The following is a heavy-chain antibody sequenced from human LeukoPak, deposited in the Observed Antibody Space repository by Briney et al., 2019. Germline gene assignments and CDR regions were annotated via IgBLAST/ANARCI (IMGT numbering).Heavy chain of an antibody. V-gene: IGHV1-24*01. D-gene: IGHD3-3*01. CDR2: FDPEDGET. J-gene: IGHJ4*02. Sequence: ASVKVSCKVSGYTLTELSMHWVRQAPGKGLEWMGGFDPEDGETIYAQKFQGRVTMTEDTSTDTAYMELSSLRSEDTAVYYCARDIRVESWASYYFDYWGQGTLVTVSS. CDR1: GYTLTELS. CDR3: ARDIRVESWASYYFDY.